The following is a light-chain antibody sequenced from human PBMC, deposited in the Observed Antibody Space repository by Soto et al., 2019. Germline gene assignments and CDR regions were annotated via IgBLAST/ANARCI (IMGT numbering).Light chain of an antibody. J-gene: IGKJ1*01. Sequence: EIVMTQSPATLSVSPGERATLSCRASQSVSSSLACYQQKPGQAPRLLIYGASTRATGVPARFSGSGSGTEFTLTISSLQSEDFAVYYCQQYNNWWTFGQGTKVDIK. CDR1: QSVSSS. V-gene: IGKV3-15*01. CDR3: QQYNNWWT. CDR2: GAS.